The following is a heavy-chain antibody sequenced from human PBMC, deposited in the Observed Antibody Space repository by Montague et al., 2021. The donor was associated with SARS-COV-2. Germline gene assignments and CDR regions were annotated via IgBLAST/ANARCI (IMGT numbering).Heavy chain of an antibody. V-gene: IGHV4-34*01. Sequence: SETLSLTCAVYGRSFGVEFWSWADQHTAKRLAPLGEVNRSGSTNFNPSLKSRFTISVDTSKNQFSLEVTSVTAADTATYFCASHPVFQQLYSWGQGTLVSVSS. CDR3: ASHPVFQQLYS. D-gene: IGHD6-13*01. J-gene: IGHJ4*02. CDR1: GRSFGVEF. CDR2: VNRSGST.